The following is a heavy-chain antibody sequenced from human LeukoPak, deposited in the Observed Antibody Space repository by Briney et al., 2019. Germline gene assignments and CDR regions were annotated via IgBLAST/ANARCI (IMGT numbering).Heavy chain of an antibody. J-gene: IGHJ4*02. V-gene: IGHV4-59*08. CDR2: IYYSGST. Sequence: SETLSLTCTVSGGSISSYYWSWIRQPPGKGLEWIGYIYYSGSTNYNPSLKSRVTISVDTSKNQFSLKLSSVTAADTAVYYCARHVGRGYCSSTSCYVDPCLDYWGQGTLVTVSS. D-gene: IGHD2-2*01. CDR1: GGSISSYY. CDR3: ARHVGRGYCSSTSCYVDPCLDY.